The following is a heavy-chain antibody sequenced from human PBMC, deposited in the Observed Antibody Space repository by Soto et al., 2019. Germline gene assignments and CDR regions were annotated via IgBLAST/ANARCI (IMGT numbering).Heavy chain of an antibody. V-gene: IGHV3-23*01. J-gene: IGHJ6*02. Sequence: EVQLLESGGGLVQPGGSLRLSCAASGFTFSRYAMSWVRQAPGKGLEWVSAISGSGGSTYYADSVKGRFTISRDNSKNTLDLQMNSLISEDTAVYDCARPTGTTDYYYCYGMAVWGQGTTVTVSS. D-gene: IGHD4-17*01. CDR1: GFTFSRYA. CDR3: ARPTGTTDYYYCYGMAV. CDR2: ISGSGGST.